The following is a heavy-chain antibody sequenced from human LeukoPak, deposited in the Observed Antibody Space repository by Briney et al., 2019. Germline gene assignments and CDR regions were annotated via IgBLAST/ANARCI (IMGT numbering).Heavy chain of an antibody. V-gene: IGHV1-2*02. J-gene: IGHJ4*02. CDR1: VYTFTNYN. CDR2: INTNSGDT. Sequence: AAVKVSCKASVYTFTNYNMHWVRQAPGQGLEWMGWINTNSGDTSYAQKFQDRVTMTWDTSVTTAYMELTRLTPDDTAVYYCASLRLVDYWGQGTLVTVSS. D-gene: IGHD6-19*01. CDR3: ASLRLVDY.